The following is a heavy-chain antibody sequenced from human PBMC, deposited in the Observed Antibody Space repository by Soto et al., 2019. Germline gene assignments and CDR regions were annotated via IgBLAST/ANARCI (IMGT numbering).Heavy chain of an antibody. D-gene: IGHD6-13*01. Sequence: ASVKVSCKASGYTFTSYGISWVRQAPGQGLEWMGWISAYNGNTNYAQKLQGRVTMTTDTSTSTAYMELRSLRSDDTAVYYCARVGNYGSSSWYPRRHSVLAVWGQGTMVTVSS. J-gene: IGHJ6*02. CDR1: GYTFTSYG. CDR3: ARVGNYGSSSWYPRRHSVLAV. CDR2: ISAYNGNT. V-gene: IGHV1-18*01.